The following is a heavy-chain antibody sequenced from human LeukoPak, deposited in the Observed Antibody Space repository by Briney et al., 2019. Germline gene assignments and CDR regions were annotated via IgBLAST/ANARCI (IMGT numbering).Heavy chain of an antibody. CDR3: ARYCGGDCYDYYYGMDV. D-gene: IGHD2-21*02. J-gene: IGHJ6*02. V-gene: IGHV4-59*01. CDR1: GGSISSYY. Sequence: NASETLSLTCTVSGGSISSYYWSWIRQHPGKGLEWIGYIYYSGSTNYNPSLKSRVTISVDTSKNQFSLKLSSVTAADTAVYYCARYCGGDCYDYYYGMDVWGQGTTVTVSS. CDR2: IYYSGST.